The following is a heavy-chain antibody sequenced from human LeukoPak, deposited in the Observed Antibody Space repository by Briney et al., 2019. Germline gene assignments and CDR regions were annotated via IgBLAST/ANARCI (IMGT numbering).Heavy chain of an antibody. V-gene: IGHV3-11*04. CDR3: ARASSGTYSESDY. CDR2: ISSSGSTR. Sequence: GGSLRLSRASSGFTFSVQYMSWAPHAPANARLLGSYISSSGSTRYYADSAKDRITISRNNAKNSLYLQVKSLRAEDTAVYYCARASSGTYSESDYWGQGTLVTVSS. J-gene: IGHJ4*02. D-gene: IGHD1-26*01. CDR1: GFTFSVQY.